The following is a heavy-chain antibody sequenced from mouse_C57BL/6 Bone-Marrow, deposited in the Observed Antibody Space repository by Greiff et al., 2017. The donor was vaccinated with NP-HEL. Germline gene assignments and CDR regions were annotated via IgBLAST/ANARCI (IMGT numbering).Heavy chain of an antibody. V-gene: IGHV7-1*01. CDR3: ARDANYGHWYCDV. Sequence: EVQVVESGGGLVQSGRSLRLSCATSGFTFSDFYMEWVRQAPGKGLEWIAASGNKANDYTTEYSASVKGRFIVSRDTSQSILYLQMNALRAEDTAIYYCARDANYGHWYCDVWGTGTTVTVSS. CDR1: GFTFSDFY. D-gene: IGHD1-1*01. J-gene: IGHJ1*03. CDR2: SGNKANDYTT.